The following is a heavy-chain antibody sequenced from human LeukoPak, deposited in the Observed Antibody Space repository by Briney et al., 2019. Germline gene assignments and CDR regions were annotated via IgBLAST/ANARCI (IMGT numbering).Heavy chain of an antibody. V-gene: IGHV1-8*03. D-gene: IGHD6-6*01. CDR1: GYTFTSHD. Sequence: ASVKVSCKASGYTFTSHDINWVRQATGQGLEWMGWMNPNSGNTGYAQKFQGRVTITRNTSISTAYMELSSLRSEDTAVYYCARGMTVRNPAAARPFDYWGQGTLVTVSS. CDR3: ARGMTVRNPAAARPFDY. CDR2: MNPNSGNT. J-gene: IGHJ4*02.